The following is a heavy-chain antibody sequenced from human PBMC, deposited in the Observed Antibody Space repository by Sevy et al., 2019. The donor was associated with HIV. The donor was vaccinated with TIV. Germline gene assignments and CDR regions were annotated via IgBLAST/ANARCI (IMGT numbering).Heavy chain of an antibody. D-gene: IGHD4-17*01. J-gene: IGHJ4*02. CDR2: ISNSGIAK. CDR1: GFPFGSYE. Sequence: GGSLRLSCTASGFPFGSYEMNWVRQAPGKGLEWVSYISNSGIAKYYSDSVRGRFTISRDNAKNSLYLQMNSLRAEDTAVYYCARDLPPSATTVAHFDYWGRGTLVTVSS. CDR3: ARDLPPSATTVAHFDY. V-gene: IGHV3-48*03.